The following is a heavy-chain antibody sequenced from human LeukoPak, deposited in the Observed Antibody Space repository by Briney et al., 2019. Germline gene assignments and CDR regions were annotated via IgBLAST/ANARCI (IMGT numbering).Heavy chain of an antibody. CDR1: GFIFSNYD. Sequence: AGGSLRLSCAASGFIFSNYDMHWVRQAPGKGLEWVGLIRYDGSKKYYADSVKGRFTISRDNSKNTLYLQMNSLRAEDTAVYYCASCLEYSSSSGDWYFDLWGRGTLVTVSS. D-gene: IGHD6-6*01. CDR2: IRYDGSKK. V-gene: IGHV3-30*02. J-gene: IGHJ2*01. CDR3: ASCLEYSSSSGDWYFDL.